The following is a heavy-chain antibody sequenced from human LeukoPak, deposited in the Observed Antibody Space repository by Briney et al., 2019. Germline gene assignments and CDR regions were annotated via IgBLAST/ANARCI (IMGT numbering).Heavy chain of an antibody. V-gene: IGHV3-23*01. D-gene: IGHD3-9*01. CDR3: ARGGGGNSDFLTTYTGASLSFDY. CDR1: GFGLTNYA. J-gene: IGHJ4*02. CDR2: LGISGAST. Sequence: GGSLRLSCVASGFGLTNYAMSWVRQTPGKGLQWVSSLGISGASTWYAGSVKGRFSISKDSSKNTLYLQMNNLRTEDTALYYCARGGGGNSDFLTTYTGASLSFDYWGQGALVTVSS.